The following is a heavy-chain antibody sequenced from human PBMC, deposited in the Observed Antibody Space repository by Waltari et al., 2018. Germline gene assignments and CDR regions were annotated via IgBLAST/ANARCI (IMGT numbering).Heavy chain of an antibody. CDR1: GFTFSSYA. CDR3: ARDYYDFWSGYPRGFDY. J-gene: IGHJ4*02. CDR2: ISYDGSNK. Sequence: QVQLVESGGGVVQPGRSLRLSCAASGFTFSSYAMHSVRPAPGKGLEWVAVISYDGSNKYYADSVKGRFTISRDNSKNTLYLQMNSLRAEDTAVYYCARDYYDFWSGYPRGFDYWGQGTLVTVSS. D-gene: IGHD3-3*01. V-gene: IGHV3-30-3*01.